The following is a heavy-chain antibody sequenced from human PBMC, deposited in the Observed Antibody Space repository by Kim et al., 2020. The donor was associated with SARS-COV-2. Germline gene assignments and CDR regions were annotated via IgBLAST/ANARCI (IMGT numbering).Heavy chain of an antibody. V-gene: IGHV1-24*01. J-gene: IGHJ4*02. CDR1: GYTLTELS. Sequence: ASVKVSCKVSGYTLTELSMHWVRQAPGKGLEWMGGFDPEEGETIYAQKFQGRVTMTEDTATDTAYMELSSLRSEDTAVYYCATPSRGDYPLWFDYWGQGTLVTVSS. CDR3: ATPSRGDYPLWFDY. CDR2: FDPEEGET. D-gene: IGHD4-17*01.